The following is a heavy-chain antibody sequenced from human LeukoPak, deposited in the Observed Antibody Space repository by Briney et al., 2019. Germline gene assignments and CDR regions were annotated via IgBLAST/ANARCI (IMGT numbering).Heavy chain of an antibody. V-gene: IGHV3-23*01. J-gene: IGHJ6*02. D-gene: IGHD3-10*01. CDR2: ISGSGGST. Sequence: PGGSLRLSCAASGFTFSSYAMSWVRQAPGKGLEWVSAISGSGGSTDYADSVKGRFTISRDNSKNTLYLQMNSLRAEDTAVYYCAKVSRNTMVRGVGYYYGMDVWGQGTTVTVSS. CDR1: GFTFSSYA. CDR3: AKVSRNTMVRGVGYYYGMDV.